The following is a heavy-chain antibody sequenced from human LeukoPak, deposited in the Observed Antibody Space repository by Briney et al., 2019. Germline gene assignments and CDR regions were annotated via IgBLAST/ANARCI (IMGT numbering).Heavy chain of an antibody. CDR2: IGISSGNT. D-gene: IGHD1-1*01. CDR3: ARDHNYAFDD. V-gene: IGHV3-48*04. CDR1: GFPFSDYS. J-gene: IGHJ4*02. Sequence: GGSLRLSCTASGFPFSDYSMNWVRQAPGKGLEWISYIGISSGNTKYADSVRGRFTISADNAKNSLYLQMNSLRVEDTAVYYCARDHNYAFDDWGQGTLVSVSS.